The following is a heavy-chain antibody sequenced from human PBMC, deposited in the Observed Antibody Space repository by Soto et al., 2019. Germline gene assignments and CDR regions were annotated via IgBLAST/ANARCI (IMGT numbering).Heavy chain of an antibody. CDR2: VYYSGST. J-gene: IGHJ4*02. V-gene: IGHV4-59*01. D-gene: IGHD3-10*01. CDR3: ARGYGGHYPYFDF. Sequence: SETLSLTCTVSGDFSSSCYWRWIRQSPGRGLEWIGYVYYSGSTNYNPSLKSRVTISVDTSQKQFSLKLRSVTAADTAVYFCARGYGGHYPYFDFWAQG. CDR1: GDFSSSCY.